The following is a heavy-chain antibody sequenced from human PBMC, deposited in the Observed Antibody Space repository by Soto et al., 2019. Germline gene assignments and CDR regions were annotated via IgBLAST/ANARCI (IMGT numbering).Heavy chain of an antibody. V-gene: IGHV4-59*01. CDR1: GGSISSYY. J-gene: IGHJ6*02. CDR2: IYYSGST. D-gene: IGHD1-26*01. CDR3: ARVVRADRAYGMDV. Sequence: SETLSLTCTVFGGSISSYYWSWIRQPPGKGLEWIGYIYYSGSTNYNASLKSRVTISVDTSKNQFSLKLSSVTAADTAVYYCARVVRADRAYGMDVWGQGTTVTVSS.